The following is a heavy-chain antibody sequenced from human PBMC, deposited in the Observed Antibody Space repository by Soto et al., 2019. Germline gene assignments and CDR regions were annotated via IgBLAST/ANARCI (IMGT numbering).Heavy chain of an antibody. CDR2: LYSSGTT. CDR1: GASISDYF. CDR3: VRGAGPPWFDP. J-gene: IGHJ5*02. V-gene: IGHV4-4*07. Sequence: QVQLQESGPGLVKPSETLSLTCTVSGASISDYFWSWIRQPAGKGLEWIGRLYSSGTTGYNPSLRSRVTIPVDTSKSQFSLKLTSVTAADTAVYYCVRGAGPPWFDPWGQGILVSVSS.